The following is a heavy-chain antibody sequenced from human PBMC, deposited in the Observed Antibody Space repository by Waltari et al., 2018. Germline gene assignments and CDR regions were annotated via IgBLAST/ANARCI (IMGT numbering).Heavy chain of an antibody. J-gene: IGHJ4*02. V-gene: IGHV2-5*01. D-gene: IGHD1-20*01. CDR1: GFSLSTSGVG. CDR2: IYWNDDK. Sequence: QITLKESGPTLVKPTQTLTLTCTFSGFSLSTSGVGVDWIRQPPGKALEWLALIYWNDDKRYSPSLKSRLTITKDTSKNQVVLTMTNMDPVDTATYYCARATAITGINYFDYWGQGTLVTVSS. CDR3: ARATAITGINYFDY.